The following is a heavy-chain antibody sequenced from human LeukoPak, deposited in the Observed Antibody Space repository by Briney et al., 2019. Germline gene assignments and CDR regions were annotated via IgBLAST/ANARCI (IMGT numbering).Heavy chain of an antibody. CDR2: IYTSGST. CDR1: GGSISSYY. CDR3: ARHGRGYQLLWSADRYFDL. V-gene: IGHV4-4*07. J-gene: IGHJ2*01. D-gene: IGHD2-2*01. Sequence: PSETLSLTCTVSGGSISSYYWSWIRQPAGKGLEWIGRIYTSGSTNYNASLKSRVSMSVDTSKNQFSLKLSSVTAADTAVYYCARHGRGYQLLWSADRYFDLWGRGTLVTVSS.